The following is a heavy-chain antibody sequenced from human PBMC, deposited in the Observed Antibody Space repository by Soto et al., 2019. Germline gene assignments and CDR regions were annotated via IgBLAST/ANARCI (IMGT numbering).Heavy chain of an antibody. CDR3: ARETSAPGTFREDASDI. D-gene: IGHD6-13*01. CDR2: IVPIFRTA. Sequence: QVQLVQSGAEVKKPGSSVKVACKVSGDTFSNYVINWVRQAPGQGLEWMGAIVPIFRTANYAQKFQGTVTITSDDFTITAYMELSGLRSDDTATYYCARETSAPGTFREDASDIWGQGTLVTVSS. V-gene: IGHV1-69*05. CDR1: GDTFSNYV. J-gene: IGHJ3*02.